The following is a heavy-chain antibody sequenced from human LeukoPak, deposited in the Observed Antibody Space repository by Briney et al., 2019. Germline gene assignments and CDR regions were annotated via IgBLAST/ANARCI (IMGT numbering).Heavy chain of an antibody. D-gene: IGHD3-3*02. J-gene: IGHJ3*02. CDR2: IIPIFGTA. CDR3: ARFSTPRRSDAFDI. Sequence: SVKVSCKASGGTFSSYAISWVRQAPGQGLEWMGGIIPIFGTANYAQKFQGRVTITADESTSTAYMELSSLRSEDTAVYYCARFSTPRRSDAFDIWGQGTMVTVSS. V-gene: IGHV1-69*13. CDR1: GGTFSSYA.